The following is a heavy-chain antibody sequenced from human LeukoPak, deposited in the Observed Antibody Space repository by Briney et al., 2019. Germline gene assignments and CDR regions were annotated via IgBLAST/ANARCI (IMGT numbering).Heavy chain of an antibody. CDR2: IHYNGNT. D-gene: IGHD5-24*01. V-gene: IGHV4-39*01. Sequence: PSETLSLTCTVSGGSISSSSYYWGWLSQPPGKGLEWIGSIHYNGNTQYNPSLKSRVTISLDTSKNPFSLKLTSMTAADTAVYYCAIEFRCDGYHRGGWGQGTLVTVSS. CDR1: GGSISSSSYY. J-gene: IGHJ4*02. CDR3: AIEFRCDGYHRGG.